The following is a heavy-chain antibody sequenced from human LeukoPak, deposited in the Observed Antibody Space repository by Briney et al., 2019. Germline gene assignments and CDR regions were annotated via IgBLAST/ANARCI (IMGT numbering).Heavy chain of an antibody. CDR3: ARAITYGVGFDY. CDR2: INHSGST. CDR1: GGSFSGYY. J-gene: IGHJ4*02. V-gene: IGHV4-34*01. D-gene: IGHD3-3*01. Sequence: SETLSLTCAVYGGSFSGYYWSWIRQPPGKGLEWIGEINHSGSTNYNPSLKSRVTISVDTFKNQFSLMLSSVTAADTAVYYCARAITYGVGFDYCGQGTLVTVSS.